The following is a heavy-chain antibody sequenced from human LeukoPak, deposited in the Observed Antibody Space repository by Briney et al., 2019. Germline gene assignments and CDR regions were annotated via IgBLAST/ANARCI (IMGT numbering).Heavy chain of an antibody. J-gene: IGHJ4*02. D-gene: IGHD3-9*01. Sequence: GESLKISCKGSGYSFTSYWIGWVRQMPGKGLEWMGIIYPGDSDTRYSPSFQGQVTISADKSISTAYLQWSSLKASDTAMYYCARRPRLRYFDWELVWDYFDYWGQGTLVTVSS. CDR2: IYPGDSDT. V-gene: IGHV5-51*01. CDR3: ARRPRLRYFDWELVWDYFDY. CDR1: GYSFTSYW.